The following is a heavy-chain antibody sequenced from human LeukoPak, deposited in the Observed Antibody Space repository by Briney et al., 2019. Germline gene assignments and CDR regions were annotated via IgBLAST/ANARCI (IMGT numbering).Heavy chain of an antibody. J-gene: IGHJ6*02. V-gene: IGHV4-59*01. CDR1: GGSISSYY. CDR2: LYYSGST. CDR3: ARAPVETYYYYYYGMDV. Sequence: SSETLSLTCTVSGGSISSYYWSWIRQPPGKGLEWIGYLYYSGSTNYNPSLKSRVTISVDTSKNQFSLKLSSVTAADTAVYYCARAPVETYYYYYYGMDVWGQGTTVTVSS.